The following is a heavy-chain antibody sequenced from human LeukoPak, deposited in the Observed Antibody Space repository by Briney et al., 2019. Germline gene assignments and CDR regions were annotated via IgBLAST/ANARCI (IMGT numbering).Heavy chain of an antibody. Sequence: ASVKVSCKASGYTFTSYGISWVRQAPGQGLEWMGWISAYNGNTNYAQKLQSRVTMTTDTSTSTAYMELRSLRSDDTAVYYCARDLGWDYYDSSGSGFDYWGQGTLVTVSS. CDR3: ARDLGWDYYDSSGSGFDY. J-gene: IGHJ4*02. CDR1: GYTFTSYG. CDR2: ISAYNGNT. D-gene: IGHD3-22*01. V-gene: IGHV1-18*01.